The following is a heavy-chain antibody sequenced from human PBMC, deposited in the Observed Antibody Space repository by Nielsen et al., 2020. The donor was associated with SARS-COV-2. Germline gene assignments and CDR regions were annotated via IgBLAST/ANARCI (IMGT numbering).Heavy chain of an antibody. CDR1: AFTFSTYW. Sequence: GESLKISCAASAFTFSTYWMHWVRQAPGKGLVWVSRINSDGSSTSYADSVKGRFTISRDNAKNTLYLQMNSLRAEDTAVYYCAKDLGDLHEEYFDYWGQGTLVTVSS. D-gene: IGHD2-21*02. V-gene: IGHV3-74*01. CDR3: AKDLGDLHEEYFDY. CDR2: INSDGSST. J-gene: IGHJ4*02.